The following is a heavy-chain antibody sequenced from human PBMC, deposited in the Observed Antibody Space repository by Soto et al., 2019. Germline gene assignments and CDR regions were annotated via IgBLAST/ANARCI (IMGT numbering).Heavy chain of an antibody. Sequence: ASVKVSCKASGYTFTGYYMHWVRQAPGQGLEWMGWINPNSGGTNYAQKFQGRVTMTRDTSISTAYMELSRLRSDDTAVYYCARARARSSYYGMDAWGHGTPATVSS. CDR3: ARARARSSYYGMDA. CDR1: GYTFTGYY. D-gene: IGHD2-2*01. CDR2: INPNSGGT. J-gene: IGHJ6*02. V-gene: IGHV1-2*02.